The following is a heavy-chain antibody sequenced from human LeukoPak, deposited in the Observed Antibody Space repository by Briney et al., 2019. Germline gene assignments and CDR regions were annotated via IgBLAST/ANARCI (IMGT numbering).Heavy chain of an antibody. D-gene: IGHD3-9*01. CDR3: ARGFDNDEEWYFQH. CDR2: IIPIFGTA. J-gene: IGHJ1*01. Sequence: ASVKVSCKASGGTFSSYAISWVRQAPGQGLEWMGGIIPIFGTANYAQKFQGRVTITADESTSTAYMELSSLRSEDTAVYYCARGFDNDEEWYFQHWGQGTPVTVSS. V-gene: IGHV1-69*13. CDR1: GGTFSSYA.